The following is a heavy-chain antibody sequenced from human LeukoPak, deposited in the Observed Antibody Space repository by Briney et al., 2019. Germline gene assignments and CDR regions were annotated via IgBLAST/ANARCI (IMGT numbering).Heavy chain of an antibody. CDR1: GFTFSSYA. Sequence: PGGSLRLPCAASGFTFSSYAMSWVRQAPGKGLEWVSAISGSGSSTYYADSVKGRFTISRDNSKNTLYLQMNSLRAEDTAVYYCARDVASLWFGDLRDYWGQGTLVTVSS. V-gene: IGHV3-23*01. CDR3: ARDVASLWFGDLRDY. J-gene: IGHJ4*02. CDR2: ISGSGSST. D-gene: IGHD3-10*01.